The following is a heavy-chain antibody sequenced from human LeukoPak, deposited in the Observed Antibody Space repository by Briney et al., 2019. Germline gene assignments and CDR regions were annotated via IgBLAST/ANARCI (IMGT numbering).Heavy chain of an antibody. V-gene: IGHV3-21*04. Sequence: GGSLRLSCAASGFIFSSYNMNWVRQAPGKGLEWVSSISSNSDYIFYADSVKGRFTISRDNAKNSLYLQMNSLRAEDTALYYCARGTGMATMGSWFDPWGQGTLVTVSS. D-gene: IGHD5-24*01. CDR1: GFIFSSYN. J-gene: IGHJ5*02. CDR2: ISSNSDYI. CDR3: ARGTGMATMGSWFDP.